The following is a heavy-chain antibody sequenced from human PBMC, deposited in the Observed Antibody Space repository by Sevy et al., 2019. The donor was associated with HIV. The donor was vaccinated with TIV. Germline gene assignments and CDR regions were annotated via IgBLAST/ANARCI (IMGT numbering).Heavy chain of an antibody. J-gene: IGHJ6*02. Sequence: GGSLRLSCAASGFTFSSYNMNWVRQAPGKGLEWVSYISSSGDTTDYTDSVRGRFTISRDNAKKSLYLQMNSLRGEDTAIYYCAKRGGQYDLGMDVWGQGTTVTVSS. D-gene: IGHD3-3*01. V-gene: IGHV3-48*04. CDR2: ISSSGDTT. CDR3: AKRGGQYDLGMDV. CDR1: GFTFSSYN.